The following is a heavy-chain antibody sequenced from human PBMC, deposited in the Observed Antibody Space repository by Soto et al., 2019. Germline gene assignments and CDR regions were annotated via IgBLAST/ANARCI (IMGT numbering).Heavy chain of an antibody. CDR1: GFTFSSYA. CDR2: ISSNGSPT. J-gene: IGHJ4*02. CDR3: VIDRWIEY. V-gene: IGHV3-64D*06. Sequence: PGGSLRLSCSVSGFTFSSYAMHWVRQAPGKGLEYVSSISSNGSPTYYVDSVKGRFTISRDNSKNTLYLQMSSLRPEDTAIYYCVIDRWIEYWGQGALVIVSS. D-gene: IGHD2-15*01.